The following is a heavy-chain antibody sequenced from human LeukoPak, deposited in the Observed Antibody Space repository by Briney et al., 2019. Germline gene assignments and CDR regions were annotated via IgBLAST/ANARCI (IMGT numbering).Heavy chain of an antibody. CDR1: GGSISSSCYY. CDR3: ASRTVSSWYYFDY. V-gene: IGHV4-39*01. Sequence: SETLSLTCTVSGGSISSSCYYWGWIRQPPGKGLEWIGSIYYSGSTYYNPSLKIRVTISVDTSKNQFSLKLSSVTAADTAVYYCASRTVSSWYYFDYWGQGTLVTVSS. CDR2: IYYSGST. J-gene: IGHJ4*02. D-gene: IGHD6-13*01.